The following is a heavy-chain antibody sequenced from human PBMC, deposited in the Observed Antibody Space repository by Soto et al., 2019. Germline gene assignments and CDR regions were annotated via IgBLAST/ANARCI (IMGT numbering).Heavy chain of an antibody. CDR1: GGSISSGGYY. J-gene: IGHJ5*02. CDR2: IYYSGST. CDR3: ARDHGYCSSTCCSRHWFDP. Sequence: SETLPVTCTASGGSISSGGYYWSWIRQHPGKGLEWIGYIYYSGSTYYNPSLKSRVTISVDTSKNQFSLELSSVTAADTAVYYCARDHGYCSSTCCSRHWFDPWGQGTLVTVSS. D-gene: IGHD2-2*01. V-gene: IGHV4-31*03.